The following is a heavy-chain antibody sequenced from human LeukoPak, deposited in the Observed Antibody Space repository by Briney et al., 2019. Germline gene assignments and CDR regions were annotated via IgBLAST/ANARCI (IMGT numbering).Heavy chain of an antibody. Sequence: SVKVSCKASGGTFSSYAISWVRQAPGQGLEWMGGIIPIFGTANYAQKFQGRVTITTDESTSTAYMELSSLRSEDTAEYYCAREGYGGSQRGAFDIWGQGTMVTVSS. CDR2: IIPIFGTA. J-gene: IGHJ3*02. CDR3: AREGYGGSQRGAFDI. D-gene: IGHD4-23*01. V-gene: IGHV1-69*05. CDR1: GGTFSSYA.